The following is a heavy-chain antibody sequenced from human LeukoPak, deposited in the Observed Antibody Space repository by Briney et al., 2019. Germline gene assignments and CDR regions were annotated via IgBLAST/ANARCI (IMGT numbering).Heavy chain of an antibody. V-gene: IGHV4-34*01. CDR1: GGSFSGYY. CDR3: ARGLSAIVH. Sequence: PSETLSLTCAVYGGSFSGYYWSWIRQPPGKGLEWIGEINHSGSTNYNPSLKSRVTISVDTSKNQFSLKLTSVTAADTAVYYCARGLSAIVHWGQGTLVTVSS. D-gene: IGHD2-21*02. J-gene: IGHJ4*02. CDR2: INHSGST.